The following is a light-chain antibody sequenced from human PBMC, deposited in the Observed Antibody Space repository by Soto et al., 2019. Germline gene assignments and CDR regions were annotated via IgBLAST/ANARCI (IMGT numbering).Light chain of an antibody. CDR2: EVS. J-gene: IGLJ2*01. CDR3: NSYTSRSTVI. Sequence: QSVLTQPASVSGSPRQSITISCTGTSSDIGDYDYVSWYQQHPGKAPKLIIYEVSNRPSGVSNRFSGSKSGNTASLTISGLQAEDESDYYCNSYTSRSTVIFGGGTKLTVL. CDR1: SSDIGDYDY. V-gene: IGLV2-14*01.